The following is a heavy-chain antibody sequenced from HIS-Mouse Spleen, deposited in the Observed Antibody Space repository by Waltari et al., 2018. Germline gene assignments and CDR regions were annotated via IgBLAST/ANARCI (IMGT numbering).Heavy chain of an antibody. CDR1: GGSISSSSYY. V-gene: IGHV4-39*07. CDR2: IYYSGST. Sequence: QLQLQESGPGLVKPSETLSLPCTVSGGSISSSSYYWGWIRQPPGKGLEWIGSIYYSGSTYSNPSLKSRVTISVDTSKNQFSLKLSSVTAADTAVYYCAREIPYSSSWYDWYFDLWGRGTLVTVSS. J-gene: IGHJ2*01. D-gene: IGHD6-13*01. CDR3: AREIPYSSSWYDWYFDL.